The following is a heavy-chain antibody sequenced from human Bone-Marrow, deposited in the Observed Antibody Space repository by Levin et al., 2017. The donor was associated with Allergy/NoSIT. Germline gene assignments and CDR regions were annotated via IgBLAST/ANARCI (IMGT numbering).Heavy chain of an antibody. CDR2: ISYNEKEK. D-gene: IGHD1-1*01. CDR3: AKDRVIQTSPKLAERFDNMDV. Sequence: GGSLRLSCAASGFTFKIYGMNWVRQPPGKGLEWVAFISYNEKEKYFADSVKGRFTLSRDNSRQMVYLQMDGLRPEDTALYYCAKDRVIQTSPKLAERFDNMDVWGRGTTVTVSS. CDR1: GFTFKIYG. V-gene: IGHV3-30*18. J-gene: IGHJ6*02.